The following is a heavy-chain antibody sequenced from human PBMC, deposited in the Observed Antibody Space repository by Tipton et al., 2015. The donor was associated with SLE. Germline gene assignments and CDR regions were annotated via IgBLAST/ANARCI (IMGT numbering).Heavy chain of an antibody. Sequence: TLSLTCTVSGGSISSGSYYWSWIRQPAGKGLEWIGYIYTSGSTNYNPPLKGRVTISVDTSKNQFSLKLSSVTAADTAVYYCARGSSGLYWYFDLWGRGTLVTVSS. CDR1: GGSISSGSYY. D-gene: IGHD6-19*01. CDR2: IYTSGST. CDR3: ARGSSGLYWYFDL. J-gene: IGHJ2*01. V-gene: IGHV4-61*09.